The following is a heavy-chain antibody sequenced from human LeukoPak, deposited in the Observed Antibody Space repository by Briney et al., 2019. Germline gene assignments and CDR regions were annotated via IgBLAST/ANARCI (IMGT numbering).Heavy chain of an antibody. Sequence: SVKVSCKASGGTFSSYAISWVRQAPGQGLEWMGGIIPIFGTANYAQKFQGRVTITADKSTSTAYMELSSLRSEDTAVYYCATGDYCSGGSCYGYYYGMDVWGKGTTVTVSS. D-gene: IGHD2-15*01. CDR1: GGTFSSYA. J-gene: IGHJ6*04. CDR2: IIPIFGTA. V-gene: IGHV1-69*06. CDR3: ATGDYCSGGSCYGYYYGMDV.